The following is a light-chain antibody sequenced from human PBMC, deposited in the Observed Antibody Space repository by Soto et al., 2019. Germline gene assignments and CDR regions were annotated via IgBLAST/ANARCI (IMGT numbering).Light chain of an antibody. V-gene: IGLV2-14*03. CDR3: SSYTTSNTRQIV. CDR2: DVS. CDR1: RSDVVGYNY. Sequence: LTQPASVSGSPGQSIPISCTGTRSDVVGYNYVSWYQHHPGKAPKLMIYDVSNRPSGVSNRFSGSKSGNTASLTISGLQPEDEADYYCSSYTTSNTRQIVFGTGTKVTVL. J-gene: IGLJ1*01.